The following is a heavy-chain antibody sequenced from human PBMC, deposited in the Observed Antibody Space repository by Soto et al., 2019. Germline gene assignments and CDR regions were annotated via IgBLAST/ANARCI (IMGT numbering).Heavy chain of an antibody. CDR1: GYSFTSYW. CDR3: ARPAISRTGDPGYYYYGMDV. V-gene: IGHV5-51*01. Sequence: PGESLKISCKGSGYSFTSYWIGWVRQMPGKGLEWMGIIYPGDSDTRYSPSFQGQVTISADKSISTAYLQWSSLKASDTAMYYCARPAISRTGDPGYYYYGMDVWGQGTTVTVSS. D-gene: IGHD7-27*01. J-gene: IGHJ6*02. CDR2: IYPGDSDT.